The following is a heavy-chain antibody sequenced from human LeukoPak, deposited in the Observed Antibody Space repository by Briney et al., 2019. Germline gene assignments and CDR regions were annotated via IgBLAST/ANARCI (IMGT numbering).Heavy chain of an antibody. V-gene: IGHV1-18*01. CDR1: GYTFSSYG. J-gene: IGHJ4*02. Sequence: ASVKVSCKTSGYTFSSYGITWVRQAPGQGLEWMGWISAYNGNTNFAQKLQGRVTTTTDTSTSTANMELRSLRSEDTAVYYCARDYYYDSSGYKDAFDYWGQGTLVTVSS. D-gene: IGHD3-22*01. CDR2: ISAYNGNT. CDR3: ARDYYYDSSGYKDAFDY.